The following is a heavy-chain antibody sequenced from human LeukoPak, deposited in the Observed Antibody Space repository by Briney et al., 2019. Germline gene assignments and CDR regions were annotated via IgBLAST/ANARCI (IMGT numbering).Heavy chain of an antibody. J-gene: IGHJ4*02. CDR3: AVVNYDFWRGYETGFDY. CDR2: IWYEGINK. D-gene: IGHD3-3*01. V-gene: IGHV3-30*02. Sequence: RGGSLRLSCAPSGFTFRSDGMRSVRQGPGKGLEWVAFIWYEGINKYYADSVKGRLTISGANSKTTRFLQLTSLGVGDPAVYYCAVVNYDFWRGYETGFDYWGQGTLVTVSS. CDR1: GFTFRSDG.